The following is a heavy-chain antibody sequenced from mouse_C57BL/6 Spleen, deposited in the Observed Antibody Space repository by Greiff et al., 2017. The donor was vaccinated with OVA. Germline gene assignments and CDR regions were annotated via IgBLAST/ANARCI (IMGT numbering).Heavy chain of an antibody. D-gene: IGHD2-3*01. CDR3: AYDGYYDRFAY. CDR1: GYTFTSYW. J-gene: IGHJ3*01. Sequence: VQLQQPGAELVRPGTSVKLSCKASGYTFTSYWMHWVKQRPGQGLEWIGVIDPSDSYTNYNQKFKGKATLTVDTSSSTAYMQLSSLTSEDSAVYYCAYDGYYDRFAYWGQGTLVTVSA. V-gene: IGHV1-59*01. CDR2: IDPSDSYT.